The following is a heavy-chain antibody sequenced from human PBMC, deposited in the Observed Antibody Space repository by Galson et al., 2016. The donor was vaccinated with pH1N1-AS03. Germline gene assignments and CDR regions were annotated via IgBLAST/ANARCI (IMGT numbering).Heavy chain of an antibody. V-gene: IGHV3-23*05. CDR2: IDNGAFNT. D-gene: IGHD4-23*01. CDR1: GFSFSSYA. J-gene: IGHJ4*02. CDR3: AKGLFDNYAGYFEY. Sequence: SLRLSCAASGFSFSSYAMGWVRQTPGRGLECLSTIDNGAFNTYYKDSLEGRFTISRDNSKNTLYLHMNSLRADDTALYYCAKGLFDNYAGYFEYWGRGILVTVSS.